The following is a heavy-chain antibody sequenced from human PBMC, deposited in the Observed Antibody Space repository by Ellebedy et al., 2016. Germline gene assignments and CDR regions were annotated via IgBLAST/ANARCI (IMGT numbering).Heavy chain of an antibody. D-gene: IGHD5-12*01. Sequence: SVKVSCXASGGTFSSYAISWVRQAPGQGLEWMGGIIPIFGTANYAQKFQGRVTITADKSTSTAYMELSSLRSEDTAVYYCARDDSGYDWWGLRSPNFDYWGQGTLVTVSS. V-gene: IGHV1-69*06. J-gene: IGHJ4*02. CDR2: IIPIFGTA. CDR1: GGTFSSYA. CDR3: ARDDSGYDWWGLRSPNFDY.